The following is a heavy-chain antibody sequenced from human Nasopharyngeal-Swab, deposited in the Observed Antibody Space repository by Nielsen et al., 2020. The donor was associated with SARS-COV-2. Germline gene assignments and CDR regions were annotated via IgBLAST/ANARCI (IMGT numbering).Heavy chain of an antibody. CDR2: ISSSSSYI. V-gene: IGHV3-21*01. Sequence: GESLKISCAASGFTFSSYSMNWVRQAPGKGLEWVSSISSSSSYIYYADSVKGRFTISRDNAKNPLYLQMNSLRAEDTAVYYCARDGPNTIFGVVTTNYYYYYYMDVWGKGTTVTVSS. CDR3: ARDGPNTIFGVVTTNYYYYYYMDV. D-gene: IGHD3-3*01. J-gene: IGHJ6*03. CDR1: GFTFSSYS.